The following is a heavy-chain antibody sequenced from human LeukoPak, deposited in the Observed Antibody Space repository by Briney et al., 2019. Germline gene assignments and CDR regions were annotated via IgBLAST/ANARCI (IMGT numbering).Heavy chain of an antibody. Sequence: SETLSLTCAVSGYSISSGYYWGWIRQPPGKGLEWIGSIYHSGSTYYNPSLKSRVTISLDTSKNQFSLKLSSVTAADTAVYYCARHPPSKWFDPWGQGTLITVSS. CDR2: IYHSGST. J-gene: IGHJ5*02. V-gene: IGHV4-38-2*01. CDR1: GYSISSGYY. CDR3: ARHPPSKWFDP.